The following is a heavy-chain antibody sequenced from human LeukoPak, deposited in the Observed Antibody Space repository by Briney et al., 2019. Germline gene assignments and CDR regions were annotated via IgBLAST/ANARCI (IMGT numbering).Heavy chain of an antibody. J-gene: IGHJ6*02. Sequence: PGRSLRLSCAASGFTFSSYAMHWVRQAPGKGLEWVAVISYDGSNKYYADSVKGRFTISRDNSKNTLYLQMNSLRAEDTAVYYCARSPLRDYYYDSTTQGDGMDVWGQGTTVTVSS. CDR3: ARSPLRDYYYDSTTQGDGMDV. D-gene: IGHD3-22*01. CDR2: ISYDGSNK. V-gene: IGHV3-30-3*01. CDR1: GFTFSSYA.